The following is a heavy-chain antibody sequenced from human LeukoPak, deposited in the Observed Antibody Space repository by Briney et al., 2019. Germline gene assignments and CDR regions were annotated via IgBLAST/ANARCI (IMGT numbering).Heavy chain of an antibody. V-gene: IGHV3-13*01. J-gene: IGHJ3*02. CDR3: VRGGIQVSGIDAFDI. D-gene: IGHD5/OR15-5a*01. CDR2: IGIAGDT. CDR1: GVTCRSYD. Sequence: GGIPRLSCAASGVTCRSYDMRWGRQTTGRGLEWVSAIGIAGDTHYPDSVKGRFTISRENAKNSMYLQMNSLKDGDTAVYYCVRGGIQVSGIDAFDIWGQGTMVTVSS.